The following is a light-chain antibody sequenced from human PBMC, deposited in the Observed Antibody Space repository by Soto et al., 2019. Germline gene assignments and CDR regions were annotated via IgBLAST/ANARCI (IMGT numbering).Light chain of an antibody. CDR1: QSVSSY. J-gene: IGKJ1*01. CDR3: QQYGSSLWT. V-gene: IGKV3-20*01. CDR2: GAS. Sequence: TVLTNSPATLSLFPHDGTSLSCRASQSVSSYLAWYQQKRGQAPRLLIYGASSRATGIPDRFSGSGSGTDFTLTISRLEPEDLVVYYCQQYGSSLWTSGEGAKVDI.